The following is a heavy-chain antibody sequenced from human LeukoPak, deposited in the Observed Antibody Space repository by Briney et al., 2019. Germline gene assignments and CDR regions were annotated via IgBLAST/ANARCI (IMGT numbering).Heavy chain of an antibody. CDR1: GGSISSSNYY. Sequence: PSQTLSLTCSVSGGSISSSNYYWSWIRQPPGKGLEWIGHILYTGSTYYNPSLKSRVTLSLDTSNNHFSLKLSSVTVADTAVYYCARESRQEYDYWGQGILVTVSS. V-gene: IGHV4-30-4*01. CDR2: ILYTGST. CDR3: ARESRQEYDY. J-gene: IGHJ4*02. D-gene: IGHD6-6*01.